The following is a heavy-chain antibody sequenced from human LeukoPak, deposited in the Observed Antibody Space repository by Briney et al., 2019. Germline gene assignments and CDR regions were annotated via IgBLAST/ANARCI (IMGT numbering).Heavy chain of an antibody. J-gene: IGHJ4*02. CDR1: GFTFSNYA. CDR3: AGRRSSGWYAY. V-gene: IGHV3-23*05. Sequence: GGSLRLSCTTSGFTFSNYAMSWVRQAPGKGLEWVSVIYDSGTTYYADSVKGRFLIFRDTSKSTVDLQMNSLRVEDTAVYYCAGRRSSGWYAYWGQGTLVTVSS. D-gene: IGHD6-19*01. CDR2: IYDSGTT.